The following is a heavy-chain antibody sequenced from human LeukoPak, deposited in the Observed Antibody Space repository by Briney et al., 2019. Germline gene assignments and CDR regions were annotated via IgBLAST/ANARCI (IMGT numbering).Heavy chain of an antibody. Sequence: GASVKVSCKASGYTFPSYFMHWVRQAPGQGLEWMGIINPTGGSTTYAQKFQGRVTMTRDTSTSTVYMELSSLRSEDTAVYYCARGNYYDSSGYYSPGFDYWGQGTLVTVSS. V-gene: IGHV1-46*01. D-gene: IGHD3-22*01. CDR1: GYTFPSYF. CDR3: ARGNYYDSSGYYSPGFDY. CDR2: INPTGGST. J-gene: IGHJ4*02.